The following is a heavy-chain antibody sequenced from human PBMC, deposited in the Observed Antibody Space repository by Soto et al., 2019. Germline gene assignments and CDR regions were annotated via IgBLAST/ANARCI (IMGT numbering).Heavy chain of an antibody. CDR2: IIPILGIA. D-gene: IGHD3-3*01. CDR3: ASGAYDFWRGSWFDP. Sequence: QVQLVQSGAEVKKPGSSVKVSCKASGGTFSSYTISWVRQAPGQGLEWMGRIIPILGIANYAQKFQGRVTITADKSTSTAYMELSSLRSEDTAVYCCASGAYDFWRGSWFDPWGQGTLVTVSS. J-gene: IGHJ5*02. CDR1: GGTFSSYT. V-gene: IGHV1-69*02.